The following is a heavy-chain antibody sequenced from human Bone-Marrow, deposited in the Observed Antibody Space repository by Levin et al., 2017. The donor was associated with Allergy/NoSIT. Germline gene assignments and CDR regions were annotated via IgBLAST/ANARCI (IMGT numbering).Heavy chain of an antibody. J-gene: IGHJ3*02. CDR2: IYSGGST. CDR3: ARDVRLAAAGDAFDI. CDR1: GFTVSSNY. V-gene: IGHV3-66*01. Sequence: PGGSLRLSCAASGFTVSSNYMSWVRQAPGKGLEWVSVIYSGGSTYYADSVKGRFTISRDNSKNTLYLQMNSLRAEDTAVYYCARDVRLAAAGDAFDIWGQGTMVTVSS. D-gene: IGHD6-13*01.